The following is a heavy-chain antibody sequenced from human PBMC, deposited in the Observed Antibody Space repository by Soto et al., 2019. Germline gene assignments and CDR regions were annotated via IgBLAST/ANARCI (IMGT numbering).Heavy chain of an antibody. CDR2: IIPIFGTA. CDR3: ARVAQREPGKADAFDR. Sequence: SSVQVSCKASGGTFSSYAISWVRQAPGQGLEWMGGIIPIFGTANYAQKFQGRVTITADESTSTAYMELSSLRSEDTAVYYCARVAQREPGKADAFDRWGQGTMVTV. J-gene: IGHJ3*02. V-gene: IGHV1-69*13. CDR1: GGTFSSYA. D-gene: IGHD6-25*01.